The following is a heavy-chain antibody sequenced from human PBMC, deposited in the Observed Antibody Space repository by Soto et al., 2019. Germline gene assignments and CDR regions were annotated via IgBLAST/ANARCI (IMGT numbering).Heavy chain of an antibody. D-gene: IGHD6-13*01. J-gene: IGHJ4*02. CDR3: ARDRYSSSWNYYFDY. CDR2: IWYDGSNK. CDR1: GFTFSSYG. V-gene: IGHV3-33*01. Sequence: ESGGGVVQPGRSLRLSCAASGFTFSSYGMHWVRQAPGKGLEWVAVIWYDGSNKYYADSVKGRFTISRDNSKNTLYLQMNSLRAEDTAVYYCARDRYSSSWNYYFDYWGQGTLVTVS.